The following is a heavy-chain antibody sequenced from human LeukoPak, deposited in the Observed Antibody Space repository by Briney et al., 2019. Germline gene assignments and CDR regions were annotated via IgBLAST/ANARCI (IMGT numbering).Heavy chain of an antibody. V-gene: IGHV3-30*02. Sequence: PGGSLRLSCAASGFTFSSYGMHWVRQAPGKGLEWVAFIRYDGSSKYYADSVNGRFTISRDNSKNTLYLQMNSLRAEDTAVYYCAKEPLPYYSSSYFDYWGQGTLVTVSS. D-gene: IGHD6-13*01. CDR2: IRYDGSSK. CDR3: AKEPLPYYSSSYFDY. J-gene: IGHJ4*02. CDR1: GFTFSSYG.